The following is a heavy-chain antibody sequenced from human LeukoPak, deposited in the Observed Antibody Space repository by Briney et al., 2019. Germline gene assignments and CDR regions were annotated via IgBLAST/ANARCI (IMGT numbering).Heavy chain of an antibody. CDR1: GYTFTSYG. CDR2: ISAYNGNT. V-gene: IGHV1-18*01. D-gene: IGHD3-3*01. CDR3: ARELPITIFGVVIIPYYGMDV. Sequence: ASVKVSCKASGYTFTSYGISWVRQAPGQGREWMGWISAYNGNTNYAQKLQGRVTMTTDTSTSTAYMELRSLRSDDTAVYYCARELPITIFGVVIIPYYGMDVWGQGTTVTVSS. J-gene: IGHJ6*02.